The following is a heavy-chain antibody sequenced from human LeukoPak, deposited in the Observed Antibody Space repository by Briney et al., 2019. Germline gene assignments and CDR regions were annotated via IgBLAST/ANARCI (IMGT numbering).Heavy chain of an antibody. CDR3: ATMGTSGWSFDS. J-gene: IGHJ4*02. CDR2: IYSGGNT. D-gene: IGHD6-19*01. Sequence: GGSLRLSCAASGFTVSNNYMSWVRQAPVEGLEWVSVIYSGGNTYLTDSVKGRFTISRDSSKNTLYLQMNSLRAEDTAVYYCATMGTSGWSFDSWGQGTLVTVSS. V-gene: IGHV3-53*01. CDR1: GFTVSNNY.